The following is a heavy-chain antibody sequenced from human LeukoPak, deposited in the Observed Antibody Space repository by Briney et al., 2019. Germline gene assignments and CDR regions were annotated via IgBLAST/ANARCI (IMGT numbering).Heavy chain of an antibody. CDR2: ISSGGSTI. J-gene: IGHJ4*02. CDR3: ARGEADAFWSGYYSYCDY. Sequence: TGGSLRLSCAASGFTFSSYAMNWVRQAPGKGLEWVSYISSGGSTIYYADSVKGRFTISRDNAKNSLYLQMNSLRAEDTAVYYCARGEADAFWSGYYSYCDYWGQGTLVTVSS. CDR1: GFTFSSYA. D-gene: IGHD3-3*01. V-gene: IGHV3-48*04.